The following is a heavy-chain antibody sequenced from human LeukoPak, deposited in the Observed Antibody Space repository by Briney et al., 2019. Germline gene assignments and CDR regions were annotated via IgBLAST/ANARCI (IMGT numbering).Heavy chain of an antibody. CDR3: ARAVQGVII. CDR2: IYYSGST. D-gene: IGHD3-10*01. CDR1: GGSISSYY. J-gene: IGHJ4*02. V-gene: IGHV4-59*01. Sequence: SETLSLTCTVSGGSISSYYWSWIRQPPGKGLEWIGYIYYSGSTNYNPSLKSRVTISVDTSKNQFSLKLSSVTAADTAVYYCARAVQGVIIWGQGTLVTVSS.